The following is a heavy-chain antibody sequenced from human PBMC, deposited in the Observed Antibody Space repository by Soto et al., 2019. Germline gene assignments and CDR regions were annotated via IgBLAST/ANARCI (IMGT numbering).Heavy chain of an antibody. CDR1: GFSFSNYA. CDR3: AKSVSGYWSFDL. D-gene: IGHD6-19*01. CDR2: ISGGGGTT. V-gene: IGHV3-23*01. Sequence: EVQLLESGGGLVQPGGSLRLSCAASGFSFSNYAMTWVRQAAGKGLEWVSDISGGGGTTYYADSVKGRFTISGDNSKITLYLQVNGLCAGDTAVYCGAKSVSGYWSFDLWGRGTLVTVSS. J-gene: IGHJ2*01.